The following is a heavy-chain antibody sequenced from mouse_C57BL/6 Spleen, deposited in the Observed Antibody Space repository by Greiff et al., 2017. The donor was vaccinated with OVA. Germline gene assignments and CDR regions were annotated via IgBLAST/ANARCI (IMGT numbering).Heavy chain of an antibody. CDR1: GYAFSSSW. Sequence: VQLQQSGPELVKPEASVKISCKASGYAFSSSWMNWVKQRPGKGLEWIGRIYPGDGDTNYNGKFKGKATLTADKSSSTAYMQLSSLTSEDSAVYFCARSLPYFDYWGQGTTLTVSS. J-gene: IGHJ2*01. CDR3: ARSLPYFDY. CDR2: IYPGDGDT. D-gene: IGHD2-10*01. V-gene: IGHV1-82*01.